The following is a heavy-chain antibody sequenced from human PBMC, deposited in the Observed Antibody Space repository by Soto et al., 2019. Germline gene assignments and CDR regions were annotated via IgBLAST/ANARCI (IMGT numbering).Heavy chain of an antibody. J-gene: IGHJ3*02. D-gene: IGHD2-21*01. CDR2: IIPMLAIA. CDR1: GGTFSTYS. CDR3: TIGSWSGEVFDI. V-gene: IGHV1-69*02. Sequence: QVQLVQSGAEVKKPGSAVKVSCKDSGGTFSTYSMFWVRQAPGQGLEWMGRIIPMLAIANYAQKFQGRVTITADKSTGTAYMELSSLRSEDTALYYCTIGSWSGEVFDIWGQGTMVTVSS.